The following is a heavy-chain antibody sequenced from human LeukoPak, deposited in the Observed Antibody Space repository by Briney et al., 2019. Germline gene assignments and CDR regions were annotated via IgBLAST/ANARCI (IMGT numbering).Heavy chain of an antibody. CDR1: GGTFSSYA. Sequence: SVKVSCKASGGTFSSYAISWVRQAPGQGLEWMEGIIPIFGTANYAQKFQGRVTITADESTSTAYMELSSLRSEDTAVYYCARDLGFYCSSTSCTRGDYFDYWGQGTLVTVSS. J-gene: IGHJ4*02. CDR3: ARDLGFYCSSTSCTRGDYFDY. V-gene: IGHV1-69*13. CDR2: IIPIFGTA. D-gene: IGHD2-2*01.